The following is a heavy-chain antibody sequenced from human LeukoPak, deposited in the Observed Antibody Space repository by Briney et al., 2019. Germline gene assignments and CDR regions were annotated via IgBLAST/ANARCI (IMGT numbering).Heavy chain of an antibody. D-gene: IGHD2-15*01. Sequence: GGSLRLSCVASGLTLSSYGIHWVRQAPDKGLEWVAFISYDGSNRYFADSVKGRFTISRDNSKNTLFLQMNSLRAEDTAVYYCAKDAGYCSGSTCYYFDDWGQGTLVTVSS. CDR3: AKDAGYCSGSTCYYFDD. V-gene: IGHV3-30*18. J-gene: IGHJ4*02. CDR1: GLTLSSYG. CDR2: ISYDGSNR.